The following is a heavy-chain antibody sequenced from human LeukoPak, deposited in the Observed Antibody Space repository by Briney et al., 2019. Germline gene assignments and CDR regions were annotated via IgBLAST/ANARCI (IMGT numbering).Heavy chain of an antibody. J-gene: IGHJ4*02. D-gene: IGHD6-19*01. Sequence: GSVQVSFKASGYTFTSYAMHWVRQAPGQRLEWMGWINAGNGNTKYSQKFQGRVTITRDTSASTAYMELSSLRSEDTAVYYCARVGGWYWVYFDYWGQGTLVTVSS. CDR2: INAGNGNT. CDR3: ARVGGWYWVYFDY. CDR1: GYTFTSYA. V-gene: IGHV1-3*01.